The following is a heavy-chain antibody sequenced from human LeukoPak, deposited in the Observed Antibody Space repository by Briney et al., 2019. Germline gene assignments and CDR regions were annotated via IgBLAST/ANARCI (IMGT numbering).Heavy chain of an antibody. D-gene: IGHD5-18*01. CDR2: INPSGGST. CDR1: GYTLTELS. V-gene: IGHV1-46*01. J-gene: IGHJ4*02. Sequence: GASVKVSCKVSGYTLTELSMHWVRQAPGQGLEWMGIINPSGGSTSYAQKFQGRVTMTRDTSTSTVYMELSSLRSEDTAVYYCARGITAMVHYWGQGTLVTVSS. CDR3: ARGITAMVHY.